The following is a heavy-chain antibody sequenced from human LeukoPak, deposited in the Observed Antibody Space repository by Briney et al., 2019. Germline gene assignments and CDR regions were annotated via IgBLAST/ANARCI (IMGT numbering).Heavy chain of an antibody. CDR3: AKGHSTVTPFDY. J-gene: IGHJ4*02. D-gene: IGHD4-17*01. Sequence: GGSLRLSCAASGFTFSHYGMHWVRQAPGKGLEWVAFIRYDGNNKYYADSVKGRFTISRDNSKNTLYLQMNTLRAEDTAVYYCAKGHSTVTPFDYWGQGTLVTVSS. CDR2: IRYDGNNK. CDR1: GFTFSHYG. V-gene: IGHV3-30*02.